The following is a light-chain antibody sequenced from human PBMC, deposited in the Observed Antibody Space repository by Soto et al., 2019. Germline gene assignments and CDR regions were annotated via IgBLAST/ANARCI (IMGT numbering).Light chain of an antibody. V-gene: IGKV2-30*02. CDR1: QSLVHSDGIAY. CDR3: MQGAHWPIT. Sequence: DVVRTQSPLSLPVTLGQPASSSCRSNQSLVHSDGIAYFSWFQQRPGRSPRRLIYKVSNRDSGVPARFSGSGSGTDFALKISRVEAEDVGVYYCMQGAHWPITFGQGTKVDI. J-gene: IGKJ1*01. CDR2: KVS.